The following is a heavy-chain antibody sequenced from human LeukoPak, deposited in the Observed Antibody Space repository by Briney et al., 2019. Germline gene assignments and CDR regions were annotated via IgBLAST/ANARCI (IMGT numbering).Heavy chain of an antibody. V-gene: IGHV3-33*01. Sequence: PGRSLTLSCAASGFTLSSYGMHWVRQAPGKGLEWVAVIWYDGSNKYYADSVKGRFTISRDNSKNTLYLQMNSLRAEDTAVYYCARDEAGTGSYFDYWGQGTLVTVSS. D-gene: IGHD6-19*01. CDR3: ARDEAGTGSYFDY. J-gene: IGHJ4*02. CDR1: GFTLSSYG. CDR2: IWYDGSNK.